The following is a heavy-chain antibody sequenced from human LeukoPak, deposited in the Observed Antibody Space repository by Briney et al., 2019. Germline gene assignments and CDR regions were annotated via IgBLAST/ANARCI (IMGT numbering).Heavy chain of an antibody. D-gene: IGHD6-19*01. CDR1: GGSFSGYY. CDR3: ARERIAVADSFWFDP. J-gene: IGHJ5*02. Sequence: SETLSLTCAVYGGSFSGYYWSWIRQPPGKGLEWIGEINHSGSTNYNPSLKSRVTISVDTSKNQFSLKLSSVTAADTAVYYCARERIAVADSFWFDPWGQGTLVTVSS. V-gene: IGHV4-34*01. CDR2: INHSGST.